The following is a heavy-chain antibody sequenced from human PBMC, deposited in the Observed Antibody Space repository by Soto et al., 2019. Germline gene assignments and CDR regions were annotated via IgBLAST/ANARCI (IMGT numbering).Heavy chain of an antibody. D-gene: IGHD3-10*01. CDR1: GFTFSTYG. CDR2: ISYDGYLK. CDR3: AKDFKVSGSHYGTLNYYYGMDV. V-gene: IGHV3-30*18. J-gene: IGHJ6*02. Sequence: GSLRLSCAASGFTFSTYGMQWVRQAPGKGLEWVAVISYDGYLKYYVDAVKGRFTVARDNSKNTLFLEMNSLRVEDTAVYFCAKDFKVSGSHYGTLNYYYGMDVWGQGTTVT.